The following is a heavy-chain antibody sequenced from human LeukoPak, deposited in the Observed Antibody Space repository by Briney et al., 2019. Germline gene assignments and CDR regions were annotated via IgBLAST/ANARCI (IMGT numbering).Heavy chain of an antibody. CDR1: GGTFSSYA. Sequence: SVKVSCKASGGTFSSYAISWVRQAPGQGLEWMGGIIPIFGTANYAQKFQGRVTITADESTSTAYMELSSLRSEDTAVYYCARMYCSSTSCYTGYFDYWGQGTLVTVSS. CDR2: IIPIFGTA. J-gene: IGHJ4*02. CDR3: ARMYCSSTSCYTGYFDY. V-gene: IGHV1-69*13. D-gene: IGHD2-2*02.